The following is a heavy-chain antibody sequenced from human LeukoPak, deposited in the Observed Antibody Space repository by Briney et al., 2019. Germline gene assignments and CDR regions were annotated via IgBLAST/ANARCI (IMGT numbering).Heavy chain of an antibody. J-gene: IGHJ4*02. D-gene: IGHD4-23*01. CDR2: INHRGHP. Sequence: PSEPLSLTCAVYGGSFTGYHWNWLRQSPQRGLEWIGEINHRGHPHSNPSLERRLTLSVDTSKHQFSLPVRSVTAADTAVYYCARDPTTVVTLPYYFDFWGQGTPVTVSS. CDR1: GGSFTGYH. V-gene: IGHV4-34*01. CDR3: ARDPTTVVTLPYYFDF.